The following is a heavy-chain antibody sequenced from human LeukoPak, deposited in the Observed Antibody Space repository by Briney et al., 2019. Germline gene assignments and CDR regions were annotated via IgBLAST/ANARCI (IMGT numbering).Heavy chain of an antibody. D-gene: IGHD1-26*01. Sequence: PSETLSLTCTVSGGSISSYYWSWIRQPPGKGLEWIGEINHSGSTNYNPSLKSRVTISVDTSKNQFSLKLSSVTAADTAVYYCARGRVASGSYYMYRRTDAFDIWGQGTMVTVSS. CDR1: GGSISSYY. CDR3: ARGRVASGSYYMYRRTDAFDI. CDR2: INHSGST. J-gene: IGHJ3*02. V-gene: IGHV4-34*01.